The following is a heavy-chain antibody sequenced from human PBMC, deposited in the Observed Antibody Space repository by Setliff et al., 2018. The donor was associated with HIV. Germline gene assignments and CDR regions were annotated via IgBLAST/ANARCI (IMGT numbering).Heavy chain of an antibody. D-gene: IGHD3-16*01. J-gene: IGHJ6*03. CDR1: GFTFSTST. CDR2: ISSSSSNM. Sequence: PGGSLRLSCVASGFTFSTSTMNWVRQAPGKGLEWVSSISSSSSNMHYADSVKGRFTISRDNARNSLYLQMNSLRAEDTAVYYCAKGAPSDGIHYYYYMDVWGKGTTVTV. CDR3: AKGAPSDGIHYYYYMDV. V-gene: IGHV3-21*04.